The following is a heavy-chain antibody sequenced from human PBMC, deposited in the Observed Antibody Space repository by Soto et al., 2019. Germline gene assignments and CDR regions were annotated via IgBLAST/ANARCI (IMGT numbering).Heavy chain of an antibody. CDR3: ARAYGDYGYYYYGMDV. Sequence: QLQLQESGSGLVKPSQTLSLTCAVSGGSISSGGYSWSWIRQPPGQGLVWIGYIYHSGSTYYNPPLKSRVTISVDRYKNQFAPKLSSVTAADTAVYYCARAYGDYGYYYYGMDVWGQGTTVTVSS. CDR2: IYHSGST. J-gene: IGHJ6*02. V-gene: IGHV4-30-2*01. D-gene: IGHD4-17*01. CDR1: GGSISSGGYS.